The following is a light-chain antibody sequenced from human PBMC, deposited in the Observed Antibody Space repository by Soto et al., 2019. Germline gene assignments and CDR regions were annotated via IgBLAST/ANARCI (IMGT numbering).Light chain of an antibody. CDR2: GAS. J-gene: IGKJ1*01. V-gene: IGKV3-15*01. CDR3: HHYNNWPRT. CDR1: QNVNSN. Sequence: EIVMTQSPASLSVSPGERATLSCRASQNVNSNLAWYQQKPGQAPRFLIYGASTRATGIPARFSGSGSGTEFTLTISRLQSEDFAVYYCHHYNNWPRTFGQGTKVDIK.